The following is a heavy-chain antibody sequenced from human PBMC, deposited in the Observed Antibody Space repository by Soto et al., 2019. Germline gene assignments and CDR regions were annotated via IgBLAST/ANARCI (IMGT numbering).Heavy chain of an antibody. D-gene: IGHD3-9*01. V-gene: IGHV2-5*02. CDR1: GFLLSTSGVG. CDR2: IYWDDDK. Sequence: QITLKESGPTLVKPTQTLTLTCTFSGFLLSTSGVGVGWIRQPPGKALEWLALIYWDDDKRYSPSLKSRLTITKDTSKNQVVLTMTNMDPVDTATYYCAHSFYDIYRRGETLDIWGQGTMVTVSS. CDR3: AHSFYDIYRRGETLDI. J-gene: IGHJ3*02.